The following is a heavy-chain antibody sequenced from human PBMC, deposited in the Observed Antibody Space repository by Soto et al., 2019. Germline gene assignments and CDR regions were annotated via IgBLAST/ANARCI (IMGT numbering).Heavy chain of an antibody. CDR3: VRDDDYPENGLDY. CDR2: ILNDGSGK. CDR1: GFTFSNHG. Sequence: QIQLVESGGDVVQPGRSLRLTCAASGFTFSNHGMHWVRQAPGKGLEWMAVILNDGSGKWYADSVKGRFTISRDNSKNTLFLQMTSLRVDDTGVYYCVRDDDYPENGLDYWGQGNLVTVSS. V-gene: IGHV3-33*01. D-gene: IGHD4-17*01. J-gene: IGHJ4*02.